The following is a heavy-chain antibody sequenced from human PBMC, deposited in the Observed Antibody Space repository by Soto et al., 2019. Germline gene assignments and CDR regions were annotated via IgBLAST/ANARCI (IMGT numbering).Heavy chain of an antibody. CDR1: SGSFSGCY. D-gene: IGHD3-10*01. CDR2: INHGGST. V-gene: IGHV4-34*01. Sequence: PSETLSRTCALCSGSFSGCYWTWIRQYPGKGLDWMGEINHGGSTIDNPALKRRGTRSGDTSKNQFSLRLRSVTDADTGVYYCARREPMVRGAPLFRRRASIDGFDIWGQATMVTVSS. J-gene: IGHJ3*02. CDR3: ARREPMVRGAPLFRRRASIDGFDI.